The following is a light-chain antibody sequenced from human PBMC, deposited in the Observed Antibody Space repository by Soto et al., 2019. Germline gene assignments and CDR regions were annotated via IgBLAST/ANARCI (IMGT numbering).Light chain of an antibody. CDR3: SSYAGSNNYV. J-gene: IGLJ1*01. Sequence: ALTQPASVSGSPGQSISIACKGTSSDIGPYKYVSWYQQHPGKAPKLLIYEVSSRPPGISDRFSGSKSGNMASLTISGLQAEDEADYYCSSYAGSNNYVFGTGTKVTVL. CDR1: SSDIGPYKY. CDR2: EVS. V-gene: IGLV2-14*03.